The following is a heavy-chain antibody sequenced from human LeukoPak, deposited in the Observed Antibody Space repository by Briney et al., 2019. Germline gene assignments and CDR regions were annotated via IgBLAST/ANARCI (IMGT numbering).Heavy chain of an antibody. CDR1: GDSISTFY. Sequence: RSSETLSLTCTVSGDSISTFYWSWIRQPAGKGLEWIGRIYSSGSTNFNPSLKSRVTMSVDTSKNQFSLKLTSVTAADTAVYYCARGPTYSSSWYGEYYFDYWGQGTLVTVSS. CDR2: IYSSGST. D-gene: IGHD6-13*01. CDR3: ARGPTYSSSWYGEYYFDY. J-gene: IGHJ4*02. V-gene: IGHV4-4*07.